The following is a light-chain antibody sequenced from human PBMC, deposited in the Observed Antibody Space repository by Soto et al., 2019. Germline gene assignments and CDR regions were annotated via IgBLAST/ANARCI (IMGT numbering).Light chain of an antibody. V-gene: IGKV1-5*01. J-gene: IGKJ4*01. CDR2: DAS. CDR1: QSISSW. CDR3: QQYNRYSLT. Sequence: DIQMTQSPSTLSASVGDRVTITCRASQSISSWLAWYQQKPGKAPKILIYDASSLESGVPSRFSGSGSDTEFTLTINNLQPDDFATYHCQQYNRYSLTFGGGTKVEIK.